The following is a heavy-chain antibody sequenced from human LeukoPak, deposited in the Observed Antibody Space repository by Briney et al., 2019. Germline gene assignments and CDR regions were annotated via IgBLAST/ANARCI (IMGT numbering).Heavy chain of an antibody. V-gene: IGHV3-21*01. J-gene: IGHJ3*02. Sequence: GGSLRLSCAASGFTFSSYSMNWVRQAPGKGLEWVSSISSSSSYIYYADSVKGRFTISRDNAKNSLYLQVNSLRAEDTAVYYCARAGIATTVVTAADHDAFDIWGQGTMVTVSS. CDR2: ISSSSSYI. D-gene: IGHD4-23*01. CDR3: ARAGIATTVVTAADHDAFDI. CDR1: GFTFSSYS.